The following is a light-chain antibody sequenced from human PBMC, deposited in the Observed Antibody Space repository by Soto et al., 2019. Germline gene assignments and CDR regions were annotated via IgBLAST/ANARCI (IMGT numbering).Light chain of an antibody. CDR3: KQMYSNSLT. CDR1: QGISSY. CDR2: AVS. J-gene: IGKJ4*01. Sequence: DIQLTQSPSFLSASVGDRVTITFRASQGISSYFAWYQQKPGKAHKLLLYAVSTLQSGVPLRFSGSAPGTAFALTISRRHPEDSVSYYCKQMYSNSLTLGGGIKVVIK. V-gene: IGKV1-9*01.